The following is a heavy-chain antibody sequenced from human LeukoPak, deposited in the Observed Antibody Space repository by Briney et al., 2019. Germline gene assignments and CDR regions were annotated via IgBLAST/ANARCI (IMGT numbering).Heavy chain of an antibody. V-gene: IGHV4-30-4*07. CDR3: ARVKSYGGNSWFDP. D-gene: IGHD4-23*01. CDR1: GGSISSGGYS. CDR2: IYYSGST. Sequence: SETLSLTCAVSGGSISSGGYSWSWIRQPPGKGLEWIGYIYYSGSTYYNPSLKSRVTISVDTSKNQFSLKLSSVTAADTAVYYCARVKSYGGNSWFDPWGQGTLVTVSS. J-gene: IGHJ5*02.